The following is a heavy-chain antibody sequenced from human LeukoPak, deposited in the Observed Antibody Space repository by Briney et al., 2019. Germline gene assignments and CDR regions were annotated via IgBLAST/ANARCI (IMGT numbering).Heavy chain of an antibody. CDR1: GGSFSGYY. Sequence: SETLSLTCAVYGGSFSGYYWSWIRQPPGKGLEWIGEINHSGSTNYNPSLKSRVTISVDTSKNQFSLKLSSVTAADTAVYYCARVRDFWSGYSDYWGQGTLVTVSS. CDR2: INHSGST. D-gene: IGHD3-3*01. J-gene: IGHJ4*02. V-gene: IGHV4-34*01. CDR3: ARVRDFWSGYSDY.